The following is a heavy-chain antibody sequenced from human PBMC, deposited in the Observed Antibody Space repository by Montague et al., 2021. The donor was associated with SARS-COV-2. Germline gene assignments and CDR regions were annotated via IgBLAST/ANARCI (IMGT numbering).Heavy chain of an antibody. Sequence: SLRLSCAASGFTFSSYCLHWVRQAPGKGLEWVSPISHSSSYTYYADSVKGRFSISRDNAKNSLYLQMNSLRAEDTAVYYCARAGTCYENLTDYVEFRGFDCWGQGTLVTVSS. CDR3: ARAGTCYENLTDYVEFRGFDC. D-gene: IGHD3-9*01. CDR1: GFTFSSYC. V-gene: IGHV3-21*01. CDR2: ISHSSSYT. J-gene: IGHJ4*02.